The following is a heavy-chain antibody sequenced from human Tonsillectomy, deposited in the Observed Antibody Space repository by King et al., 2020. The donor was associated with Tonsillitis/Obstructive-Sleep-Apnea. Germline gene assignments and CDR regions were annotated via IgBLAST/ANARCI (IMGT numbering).Heavy chain of an antibody. J-gene: IGHJ4*02. CDR3: AKDKARLLGWWGTHSVDF. D-gene: IGHD3-3*01. V-gene: IGHV3-9*01. Sequence: VQLVESGGGLVQPGRSLRLSCVASGFTFDDYAMHWVRQAPGKGLEWVSGISWNSDTIGFADSVKGRFTISRDNAKNSLYLQMNSLRAEDTAFYYCAKDKARLLGWWGTHSVDFWGQGTLVTVSS. CDR1: GFTFDDYA. CDR2: ISWNSDTI.